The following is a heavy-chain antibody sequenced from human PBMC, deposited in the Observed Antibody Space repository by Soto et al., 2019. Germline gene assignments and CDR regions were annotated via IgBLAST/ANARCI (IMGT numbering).Heavy chain of an antibody. CDR1: GYSFTNYW. CDR3: ARRLSSSLDCGRGTGMDV. CDR2: IHPGDSDT. Sequence: GESLKISCQGSGYSFTNYWVGWMRQIPGRGLEWMGIIHPGDSDTRYSPFFQGQVTISVDKSINTAYLQWSSLKASDTAIYYCARRLSSSLDCGRGTGMDVWGQGTTVTVS. J-gene: IGHJ6*02. V-gene: IGHV5-51*01. D-gene: IGHD2-2*01.